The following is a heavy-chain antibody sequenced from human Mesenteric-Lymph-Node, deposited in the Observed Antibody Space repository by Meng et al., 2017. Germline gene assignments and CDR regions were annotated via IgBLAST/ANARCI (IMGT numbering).Heavy chain of an antibody. CDR2: ISGSAAFT. Sequence: GESLKISCAASGFTFSSYEMNWVRQAPGRGLEWVSSISGSAAFTIYTDSVKGRFTISRDNAKNSLYLQMNTLRAEDTAVYYCARDAGWGSLDYWGQGTLVTVSS. D-gene: IGHD7-27*01. V-gene: IGHV3-48*03. CDR1: GFTFSSYE. J-gene: IGHJ4*02. CDR3: ARDAGWGSLDY.